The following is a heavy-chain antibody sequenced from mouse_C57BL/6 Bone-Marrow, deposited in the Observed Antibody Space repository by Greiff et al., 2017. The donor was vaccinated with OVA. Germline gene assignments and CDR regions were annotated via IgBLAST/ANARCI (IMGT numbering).Heavy chain of an antibody. V-gene: IGHV5-6*01. D-gene: IGHD2-3*01. CDR3: ARPDGWDFDY. J-gene: IGHJ2*01. Sequence: EVKLQESGGDLVKPGGSLKLSCAASGFTFSSYGMSWVRQTPDKRLEWVATISSGGSYTYYPDSVKGRFTISRDNAKNTLYLQMSSLKSEDTAMYYCARPDGWDFDYWGQGTTLTVSS. CDR2: ISSGGSYT. CDR1: GFTFSSYG.